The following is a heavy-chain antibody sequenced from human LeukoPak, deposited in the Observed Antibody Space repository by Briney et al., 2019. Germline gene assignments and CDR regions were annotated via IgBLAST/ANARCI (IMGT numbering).Heavy chain of an antibody. J-gene: IGHJ4*01. CDR3: ARDPFYYASGL. Sequence: GGSVRLSCAASGFTVSDNYMSWVCQAPGKGLQWVSVTSATGSTYYADSVKGRFSISRDNSKNTLYLQMNSLRGEDTAVYYCARDPFYYASGLWGHGTLGTVSS. V-gene: IGHV3-66*01. D-gene: IGHD3-10*01. CDR2: TSATGST. CDR1: GFTVSDNY.